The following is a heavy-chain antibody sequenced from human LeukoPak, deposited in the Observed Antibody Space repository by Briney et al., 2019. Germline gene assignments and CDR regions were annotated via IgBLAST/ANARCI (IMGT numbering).Heavy chain of an antibody. D-gene: IGHD6-19*01. V-gene: IGHV1-69*13. Sequence: GASVKVSCKASGGTFSSYAISWVRQAPGQGLEWMGGIIPIFGTANYAQKFQGRVTITADESTSTAYMELSSLRSEDTAVYYCARGPAPGAVAGTGVYYFDYWGQGTLVIVSS. CDR2: IIPIFGTA. CDR1: GGTFSSYA. J-gene: IGHJ4*02. CDR3: ARGPAPGAVAGTGVYYFDY.